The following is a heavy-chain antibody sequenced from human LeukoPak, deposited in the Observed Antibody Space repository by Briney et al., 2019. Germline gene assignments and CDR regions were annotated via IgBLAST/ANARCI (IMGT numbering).Heavy chain of an antibody. Sequence: ASVKVSCKASGYTFTSYAIHWVRQAPGQRLEWMGWINAGNGNTKYSQKFQGRVTITRDTSASTAYMELSSLRSEDTAVCYCAREDDYVWGSYGTFDPWGQGTLVTVSS. CDR1: GYTFTSYA. CDR2: INAGNGNT. V-gene: IGHV1-3*01. D-gene: IGHD3-16*01. J-gene: IGHJ5*02. CDR3: AREDDYVWGSYGTFDP.